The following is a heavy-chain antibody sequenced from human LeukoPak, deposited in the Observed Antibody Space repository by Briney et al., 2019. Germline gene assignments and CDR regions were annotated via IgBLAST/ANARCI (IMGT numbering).Heavy chain of an antibody. CDR2: VSGTGGSL. V-gene: IGHV3-23*01. Sequence: QPGGSLRLSCAASGFTFSSYGMNWVRQAPGKGLEWVSAVSGTGGSLYYAGSVKGRFTISRDNAKNSLYLQMNSLRAEDTAVYYCARDRNDPDFDYWGQGTLVTVSS. CDR3: ARDRNDPDFDY. J-gene: IGHJ4*02. CDR1: GFTFSSYG. D-gene: IGHD1-1*01.